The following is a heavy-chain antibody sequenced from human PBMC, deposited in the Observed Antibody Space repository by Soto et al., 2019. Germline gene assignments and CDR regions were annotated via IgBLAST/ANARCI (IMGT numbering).Heavy chain of an antibody. V-gene: IGHV1-58*01. Sequence: SVKVSCKASGFTFTSSAVHWVRQARGQRLEWIGWIVVGSGNTNYAQKFQERVTITRDMSTSTAYMELSSLRSEDTAVYYCAAKQSCCVLWYYYYGMVVSC. J-gene: IGHJ6*02. D-gene: IGHD3-16*01. CDR1: GFTFTSSA. CDR3: AAKQSCCVLWYYYYGMVV. CDR2: IVVGSGNT.